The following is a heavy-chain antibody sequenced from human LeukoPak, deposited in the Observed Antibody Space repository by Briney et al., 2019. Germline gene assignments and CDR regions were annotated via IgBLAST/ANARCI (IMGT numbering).Heavy chain of an antibody. CDR1: GGSISSYY. Sequence: PSETLSLTCTVSGGSISSYYWSWIRQPPGKGLEWIGYIYYSGSTNYNPSLKSRVTISVDTSKNQFSLKLSSVTAADTAVYYCARGITMIWFDPWGQGTLVTVSS. V-gene: IGHV4-59*01. CDR3: ARGITMIWFDP. J-gene: IGHJ5*02. CDR2: IYYSGST. D-gene: IGHD3-22*01.